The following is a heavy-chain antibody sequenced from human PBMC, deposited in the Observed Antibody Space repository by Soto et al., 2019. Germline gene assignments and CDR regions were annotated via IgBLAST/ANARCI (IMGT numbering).Heavy chain of an antibody. CDR2: INPNSGGT. CDR3: ARDGAQPAATYYYGMDV. V-gene: IGHV1-2*02. J-gene: IGHJ6*02. Sequence: GASVNVSCKASGYTFTGYYMHWVRQAPGQGPEWMGWINPNSGGTNYAQKLQGRVTMTTDTSTSTAYMELRSLRSDDTAVYYCARDGAQPAATYYYGMDVWGQGTTVTVSS. D-gene: IGHD2-2*01. CDR1: GYTFTGYY.